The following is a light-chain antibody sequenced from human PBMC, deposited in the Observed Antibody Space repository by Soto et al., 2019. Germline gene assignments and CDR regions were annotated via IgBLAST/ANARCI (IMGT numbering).Light chain of an antibody. V-gene: IGLV2-11*01. CDR1: SSDVGGYDY. Sequence: QPVLTQPRSVSGSPGQSVAISCTGTSSDVGGYDYVSWYQQHPGKAPKLMIYDVNKRPSGVPDRFSASKSGNTASLTISGLQAEDEADYYCCSYAGSYTWVFGGGTQLTVL. CDR3: CSYAGSYTWV. CDR2: DVN. J-gene: IGLJ3*02.